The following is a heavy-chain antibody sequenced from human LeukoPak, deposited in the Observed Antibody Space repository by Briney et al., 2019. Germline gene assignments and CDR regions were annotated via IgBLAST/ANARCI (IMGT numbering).Heavy chain of an antibody. V-gene: IGHV1-69*10. J-gene: IGHJ5*02. Sequence: GASVKVSCKASGGTFSSYAISWVRQAPGQGLEWMGGIIPILGIANYAQKFQGRVTITADKSTSTAYMELSSLRSEDTAVYYCASYYCSGDSCYWGLWDSWGQGTLVTVSS. CDR2: IIPILGIA. CDR3: ASYYCSGDSCYWGLWDS. CDR1: GGTFSSYA. D-gene: IGHD2-15*01.